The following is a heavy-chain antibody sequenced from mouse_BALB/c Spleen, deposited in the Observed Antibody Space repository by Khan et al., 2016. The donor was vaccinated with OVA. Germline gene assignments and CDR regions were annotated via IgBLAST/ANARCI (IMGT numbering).Heavy chain of an antibody. D-gene: IGHD2-12*01. CDR1: GYTFTNYW. V-gene: IGHV1S22*01. J-gene: IGHJ3*01. Sequence: LQQPGSELVRPGASVKLSCKASGYTFTNYWIHWVKQRPGQGLEWIGNIYPRSGSTNYDEGFKRKATLTVDTSASKADMQLSSLTSEDSAVYYCTRWSYWFAYWGQGTLVTVSA. CDR2: IYPRSGST. CDR3: TRWSYWFAY.